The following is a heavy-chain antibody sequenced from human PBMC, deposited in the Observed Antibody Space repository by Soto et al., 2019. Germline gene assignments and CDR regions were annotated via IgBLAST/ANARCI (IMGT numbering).Heavy chain of an antibody. CDR1: GGTFSSYT. J-gene: IGHJ5*02. V-gene: IGHV1-69*04. CDR2: IIPILGIA. CDR3: ARDLECSSTSCNWFDP. Sequence: ASVKVSCKASGGTFSSYTISWVRQAPGQGLEWMGRIIPILGIANYAQKFQGRVTITADKSTSTAYMELSSLRSEDTAVYYCARDLECSSTSCNWFDPWGQGTLVTVSS. D-gene: IGHD2-2*01.